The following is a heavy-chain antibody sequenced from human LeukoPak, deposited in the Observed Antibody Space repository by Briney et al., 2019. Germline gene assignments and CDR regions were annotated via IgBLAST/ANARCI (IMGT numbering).Heavy chain of an antibody. CDR3: ATRWGNVDY. D-gene: IGHD7-27*01. J-gene: IGHJ4*02. Sequence: SVKVSCKASGGTFYNYAISWVRQVPGQGLEWMGGIIPIFGTTNSAQKFQGRVTMTRDTSISTAYMELSRLRSDDTAVYYCATRWGNVDYWGQGTLVTVSS. CDR1: GGTFYNYA. CDR2: IIPIFGTT. V-gene: IGHV1-69*05.